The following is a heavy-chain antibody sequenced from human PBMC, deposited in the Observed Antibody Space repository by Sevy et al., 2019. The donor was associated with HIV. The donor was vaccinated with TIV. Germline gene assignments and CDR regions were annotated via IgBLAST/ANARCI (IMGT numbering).Heavy chain of an antibody. CDR3: ARVSSGYLGYYYYGMDV. D-gene: IGHD1-26*01. Sequence: KQSQTLSLTCAISGDSVSSNSAAWNWIRQSPSRGLEWLGRTYYRSKWYNDYAVSVKSRITINPDTSKNQFSLQLNSVTPEDTAVYYCARVSSGYLGYYYYGMDVWGQGTTVTVSS. CDR2: TYYRSKWYN. CDR1: GDSVSSNSAA. V-gene: IGHV6-1*01. J-gene: IGHJ6*02.